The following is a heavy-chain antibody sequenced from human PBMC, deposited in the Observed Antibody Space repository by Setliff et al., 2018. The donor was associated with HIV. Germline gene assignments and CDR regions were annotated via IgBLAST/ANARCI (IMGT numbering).Heavy chain of an antibody. CDR2: IIPILGIA. J-gene: IGHJ6*03. Sequence: GASVKVSCKASGGTFSSYAISWVRQAPGQGLEWMGGIIPILGIANYAQKFQGRVTITADKSTSTAYMELSSLRSEDTAVYYCARVGIQLWYPSYYYYYMDVWGKGPRSPSP. CDR3: ARVGIQLWYPSYYYYYMDV. D-gene: IGHD5-18*01. CDR1: GGTFSSYA. V-gene: IGHV1-69*10.